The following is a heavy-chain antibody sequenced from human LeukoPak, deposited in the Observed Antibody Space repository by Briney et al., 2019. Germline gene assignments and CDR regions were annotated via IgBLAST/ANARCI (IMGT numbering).Heavy chain of an antibody. J-gene: IGHJ4*02. Sequence: GGSLRLSCAASGFTFSSYSMNWVRQAPGKGLEWVSSISSSSSYIYYADSVKGRFTISRDNAKNSLYLQMNSLRAEDMAVYYCARGSYYDFWSGDDYWGQGTLVTVSS. CDR1: GFTFSSYS. CDR3: ARGSYYDFWSGDDY. CDR2: ISSSSSYI. V-gene: IGHV3-21*01. D-gene: IGHD3-3*01.